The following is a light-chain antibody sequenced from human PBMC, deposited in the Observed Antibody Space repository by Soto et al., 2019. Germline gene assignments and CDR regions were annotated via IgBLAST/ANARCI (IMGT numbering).Light chain of an antibody. CDR1: QGISNF. CDR3: QQYGTSPPGT. Sequence: DIQMTQSPSSLSAFVGDRVTINCRASQGISNFLAWYQQKPGKVPKLLIYAASTLQSGVPSRFSGSGSGTDFTLTISRLEPEDFAVYYCQQYGTSPPGTFGQGTKVDIK. CDR2: AAS. J-gene: IGKJ1*01. V-gene: IGKV1-27*01.